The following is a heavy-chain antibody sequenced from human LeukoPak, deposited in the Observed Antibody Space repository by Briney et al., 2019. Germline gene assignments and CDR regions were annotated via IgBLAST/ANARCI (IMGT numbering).Heavy chain of an antibody. CDR2: ISWNSGSI. V-gene: IGHV3-9*01. CDR3: AKDGDFWSGYVTPYYFEY. CDR1: GFTFDDYA. D-gene: IGHD3-3*01. J-gene: IGHJ4*02. Sequence: PGGSLRLSCAASGFTFDDYAMHWVRQAPGKGLEWVSGISWNSGSIGYADSVKGRFTISRDNAKNSLYLQMNSLRAEDTALYYCAKDGDFWSGYVTPYYFEYWGQGTLVTVSS.